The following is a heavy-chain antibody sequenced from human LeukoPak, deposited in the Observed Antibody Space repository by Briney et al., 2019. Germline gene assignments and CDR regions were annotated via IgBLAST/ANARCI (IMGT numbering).Heavy chain of an antibody. CDR1: GFTFSSYW. V-gene: IGHV3-7*01. D-gene: IGHD3-22*01. CDR2: IKQDGSEK. CDR3: VRSSSSGYHSR. Sequence: GGSLRLSCAASGFTFSSYWMSWVRRAPGMGLEWVTNIKQDGSEKYYVDSVQGRFTISRDNAKNSLYLQMNSLRAEDTAVYYCVRSSSSGYHSRWGQGTLVTVSS. J-gene: IGHJ4*02.